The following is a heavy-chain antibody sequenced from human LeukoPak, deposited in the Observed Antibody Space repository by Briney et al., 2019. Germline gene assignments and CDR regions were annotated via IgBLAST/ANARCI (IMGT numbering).Heavy chain of an antibody. Sequence: ASVKVSCKASGYTFTSYYMHWVRQAPGQGLEWMGIINPSGGSTSYAQKFQGRVTMTRDMSTSTVYMELSSLRSEDTAVYYCARDTREKPSYTAMASWYFDYWGQGTPVTVSS. CDR3: ARDTREKPSYTAMASWYFDY. CDR1: GYTFTSYY. D-gene: IGHD5-18*01. V-gene: IGHV1-46*01. J-gene: IGHJ4*02. CDR2: INPSGGST.